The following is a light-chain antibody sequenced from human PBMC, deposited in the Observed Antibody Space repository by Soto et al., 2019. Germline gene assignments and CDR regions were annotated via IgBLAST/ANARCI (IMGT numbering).Light chain of an antibody. CDR2: LGS. CDR1: QSLLHSNGYNY. Sequence: DIVMTQSPLSLPVTPGEPASISCRSSQSLLHSNGYNYLGWYLQKPGQSPQLLIYLGSNRASGVPDRFSGSGSGTDFTLKNSRVEAEDVGVYYCMQALQTPYTFGQGTKLEI. J-gene: IGKJ2*01. CDR3: MQALQTPYT. V-gene: IGKV2-28*01.